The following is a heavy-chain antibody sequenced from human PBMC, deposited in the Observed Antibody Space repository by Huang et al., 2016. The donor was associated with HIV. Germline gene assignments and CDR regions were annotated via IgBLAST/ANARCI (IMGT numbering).Heavy chain of an antibody. D-gene: IGHD3-16*01. J-gene: IGHJ4*02. CDR3: AMSLRYQYDSRSYWGRYFDY. V-gene: IGHV1-69*01. CDR2: IMRRFRGT. CDR1: GGSFSDQI. Sequence: QVQLEQSGPAVRKPGSSVKVSCQASGGSFSDQIITWVRPAPGQRLEWMGGIMRRFRGTAYAQEIKGRVTMTAGESTATIYMELNSLTSEDTAVYYCAMSLRYQYDSRSYWGRYFDYWGQGTLVTVSS.